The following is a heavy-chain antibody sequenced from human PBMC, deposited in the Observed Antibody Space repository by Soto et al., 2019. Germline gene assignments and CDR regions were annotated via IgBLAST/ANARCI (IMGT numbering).Heavy chain of an antibody. J-gene: IGHJ6*02. Sequence: QVQLQESGPGLVKPSETLSLTCTVSGGSITNYYCSWFRQPPGKGLEWIGYIQYNGYSAYNLSLKRRVTVSMATPKTQFSLSVESVPATDTAVYYCARHGFGPLHGLVDVWGQGTTVIVSS. V-gene: IGHV4-59*08. CDR2: IQYNGYS. CDR3: ARHGFGPLHGLVDV. CDR1: GGSITNYY. D-gene: IGHD3-10*01.